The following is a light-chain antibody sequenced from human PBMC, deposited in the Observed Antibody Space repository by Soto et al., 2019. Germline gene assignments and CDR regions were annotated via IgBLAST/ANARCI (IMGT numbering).Light chain of an antibody. CDR3: QQYGT. CDR2: DAS. J-gene: IGKJ1*01. Sequence: DIQMTQSPSTPSASVGDRVTITCRASQSISSWLAWYQQKPGKAPKLLIYDASSLESGVPSRFSGSGSGTEFTLTISSLQPDDFATYYCQQYGTFGQGTKVDIK. CDR1: QSISSW. V-gene: IGKV1-5*01.